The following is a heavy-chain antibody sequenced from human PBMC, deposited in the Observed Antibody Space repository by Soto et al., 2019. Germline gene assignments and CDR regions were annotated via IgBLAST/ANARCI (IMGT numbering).Heavy chain of an antibody. CDR3: AKSQTRIAVAANLDY. Sequence: EVQLVESGGFVVQPGGSLRLSCAASGFAFDYYSLHWVRQAPGKGLEWVSLISWDGHSTYYADSVKGRFIISRDNSKNSLYLQMNSLRSEDAAIYYCAKSQTRIAVAANLDYWGQGTLVTVSS. CDR1: GFAFDYYS. V-gene: IGHV3-43*01. J-gene: IGHJ4*02. D-gene: IGHD6-19*01. CDR2: ISWDGHST.